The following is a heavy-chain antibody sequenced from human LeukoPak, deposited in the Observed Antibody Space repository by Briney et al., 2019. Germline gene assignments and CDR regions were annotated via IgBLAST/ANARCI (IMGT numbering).Heavy chain of an antibody. CDR1: GFTFSSYS. J-gene: IGHJ4*02. D-gene: IGHD6-19*01. V-gene: IGHV3-21*01. Sequence: PGGSLRLSCAASGFTFSSYSMNWVRQAPGKGLEWVSSISSSSSYIYYADSVKGRFTISRDNAKNSLYLQMNSLRAEDTAVYYCARGYSSAWNDPFDYWGQGTLVSVSS. CDR2: ISSSSSYI. CDR3: ARGYSSAWNDPFDY.